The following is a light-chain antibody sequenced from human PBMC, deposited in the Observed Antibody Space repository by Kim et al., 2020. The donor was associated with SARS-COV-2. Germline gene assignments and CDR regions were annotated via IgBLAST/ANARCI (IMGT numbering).Light chain of an antibody. CDR3: QQYNTYPWT. J-gene: IGKJ1*01. V-gene: IGKV1-5*03. CDR1: QSIKNW. CDR2: EAS. Sequence: DTQMTESPSTLSASVGDRVTITCRASQSIKNWLAWYQQKAGKAPKLLVYEASSLESGVPSRFSGSGSGTEFTLTISRLQPDDFATYYCQQYNTYPWTFGQGTKVDIK.